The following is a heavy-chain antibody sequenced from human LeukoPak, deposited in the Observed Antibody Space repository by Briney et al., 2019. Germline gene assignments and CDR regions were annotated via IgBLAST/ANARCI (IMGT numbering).Heavy chain of an antibody. J-gene: IGHJ4*02. CDR1: GGSISSGSYY. Sequence: PSETLSLTCTVSGGSISSGSYYWSWIRQPAGKGLEWIGRIYTSGSTNYNPSLKSRVTISVDTSKNQFSLKLSSVTAADTAVYYCVLDSSGYYYLDYWGQGTLVTVSS. V-gene: IGHV4-61*02. D-gene: IGHD3-22*01. CDR2: IYTSGST. CDR3: VLDSSGYYYLDY.